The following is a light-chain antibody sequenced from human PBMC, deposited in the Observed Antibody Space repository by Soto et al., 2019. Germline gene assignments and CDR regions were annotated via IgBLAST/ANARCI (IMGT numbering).Light chain of an antibody. CDR1: SSNIGSNI. Sequence: QSVLSQPPSASGTPGQRVTISCSGRSSNIGSNIVNWYQQLPGTAPQLLIYSNDQRPSGVPDRFSGSKSGTSASLAISGLQSEDEADYYCSAWDASLNAVLFGGGTKLTVL. CDR3: SAWDASLNAVL. V-gene: IGLV1-44*01. J-gene: IGLJ2*01. CDR2: SND.